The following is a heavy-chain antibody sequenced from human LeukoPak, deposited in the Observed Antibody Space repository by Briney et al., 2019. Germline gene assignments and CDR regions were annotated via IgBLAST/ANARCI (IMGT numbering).Heavy chain of an antibody. CDR1: GGSISSYY. CDR3: ARALVKDYDFWSGYPYYFDY. Sequence: PSETLSLTCTVSGGSISSYYWSWIRQPPGKGLEWIGEINHSGSINYNPSLKSRVTISVDTSKNQFSLKLSSVTAADTAVYYCARALVKDYDFWSGYPYYFDYWGQGTLVTVSS. D-gene: IGHD3-3*01. CDR2: INHSGSI. V-gene: IGHV4-34*01. J-gene: IGHJ4*02.